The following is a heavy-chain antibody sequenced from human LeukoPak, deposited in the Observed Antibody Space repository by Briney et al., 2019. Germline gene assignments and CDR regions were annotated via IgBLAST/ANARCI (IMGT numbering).Heavy chain of an antibody. J-gene: IGHJ4*02. CDR3: AREIRSSSVFDY. Sequence: GRSLRLSCAASGFTFSSYPMHWVRQAPGKELEWVSAISSRSSYIYYADSVKGRFTISRDNAKNSLYLQMNSLRAEDTAVYYCAREIRSSSVFDYWGQGTLVTVSS. CDR2: ISSRSSYI. CDR1: GFTFSSYP. V-gene: IGHV3-21*01. D-gene: IGHD6-6*01.